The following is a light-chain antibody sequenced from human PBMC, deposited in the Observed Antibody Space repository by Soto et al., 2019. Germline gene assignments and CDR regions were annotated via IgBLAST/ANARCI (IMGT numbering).Light chain of an antibody. Sequence: QSALTQPASVSGSPGQSITISCTGTSSDVGSHNLVSWYQQHPGKAPKLMIYEVSKRSSGVSNRFSGSKSGNTASLTISGLQAEDEADYYCCSYAGSSTFRVFGGGTKLTVL. CDR2: EVS. V-gene: IGLV2-23*02. CDR1: SSDVGSHNL. CDR3: CSYAGSSTFRV. J-gene: IGLJ2*01.